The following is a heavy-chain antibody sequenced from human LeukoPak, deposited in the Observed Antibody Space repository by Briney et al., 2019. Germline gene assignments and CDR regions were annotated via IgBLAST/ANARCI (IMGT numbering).Heavy chain of an antibody. CDR3: ARDRSSGWYTPYCFDY. CDR2: ISAYNGNT. V-gene: IGHV1-18*01. Sequence: ASVKVSCKASGYTFTSYGISWVRQAPGQGLEWMGWISAYNGNTNYAQKLQGRVTMTTDTSTSTAYMELRSLRSDDTAVYYCARDRSSGWYTPYCFDYWGQGTLVTVSS. D-gene: IGHD6-19*01. CDR1: GYTFTSYG. J-gene: IGHJ4*02.